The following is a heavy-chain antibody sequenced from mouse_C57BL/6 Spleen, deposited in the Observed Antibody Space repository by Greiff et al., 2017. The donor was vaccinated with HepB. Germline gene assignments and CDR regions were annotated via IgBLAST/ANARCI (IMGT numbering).Heavy chain of an antibody. J-gene: IGHJ1*03. V-gene: IGHV5-4*01. D-gene: IGHD3-3*01. Sequence: EVQVVESGGGLVKPGGSLKLSCAASGFTFSSYAMSWVRQTPEKRLEWVATISAGGSYTYYPDNVKGRFTISRDNAKNNLYLQMSHLKSEDTAMYYCARDTPTRTGWYFDVWGTGTTVTVAS. CDR3: ARDTPTRTGWYFDV. CDR1: GFTFSSYA. CDR2: ISAGGSYT.